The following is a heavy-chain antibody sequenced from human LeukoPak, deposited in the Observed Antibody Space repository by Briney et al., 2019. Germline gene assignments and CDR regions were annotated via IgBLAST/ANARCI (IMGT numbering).Heavy chain of an antibody. CDR3: ARDLRSITMVRGVMPSGGWFDP. CDR2: INPNSGGT. CDR1: GYTFTGYY. Sequence: GASVKVSCKASGYTFTGYYIHWVRQAPGQGLEWMGWINPNSGGTNFAQKFQGRVTMTWDTSISTAYMELSRLRSDDTAVYYCARDLRSITMVRGVMPSGGWFDPWGQGTLVTVSS. D-gene: IGHD3-10*01. J-gene: IGHJ5*02. V-gene: IGHV1-2*02.